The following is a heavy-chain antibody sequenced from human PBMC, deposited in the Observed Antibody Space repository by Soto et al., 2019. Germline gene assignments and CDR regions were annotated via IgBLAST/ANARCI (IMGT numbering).Heavy chain of an antibody. CDR3: VREGTDWYSRGSFDF. D-gene: IGHD2-21*02. J-gene: IGHJ3*01. CDR1: GFTFSNYA. CDR2: IGGSGGSA. Sequence: EVQLLESGGALVRPGGSLRLSCAASGFTFSNYAMNWVRQAPGMGLEWVSVIGGSGGSAYYADSVQGRFTISRDNSKNTLYLQMNSLRAEDTAIYYCVREGTDWYSRGSFDFWGRGTMVTVSS. V-gene: IGHV3-23*01.